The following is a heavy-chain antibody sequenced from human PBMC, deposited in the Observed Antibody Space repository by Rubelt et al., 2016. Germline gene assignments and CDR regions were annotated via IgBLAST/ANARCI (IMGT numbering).Heavy chain of an antibody. V-gene: IGHV3-21*01. D-gene: IGHD6-13*01. Sequence: EVQLVESGGGLVKPGGSLRLSCAASGFTFSSYSMNWVRQAPGKGLEWVSSISSSSSYIYYADSVKGRFTISRDNAKNSLYLQMNSLRAEDTAVYYCAPRRAADYYGMDVWGQGTTVTVSS. J-gene: IGHJ6*02. CDR3: APRRAADYYGMDV. CDR1: GFTFSSYS. CDR2: ISSSSSYI.